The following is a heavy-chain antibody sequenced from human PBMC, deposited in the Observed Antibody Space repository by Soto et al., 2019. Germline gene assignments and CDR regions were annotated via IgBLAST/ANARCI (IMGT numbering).Heavy chain of an antibody. CDR3: ARGSGYHTTGYYYFDY. D-gene: IGHD2-8*01. CDR2: ISYDGINK. Sequence: QVQLVESGGGVVQPGRSLRLSCAASGFTFSNYAIHWVRQTPGEGLEWVSIISYDGINKNYADSVKGRFTISRDNSKNTLYLQMNSLRAEDTAVYYCARGSGYHTTGYYYFDYWGQGTLVSVSS. V-gene: IGHV3-30-3*01. CDR1: GFTFSNYA. J-gene: IGHJ4*02.